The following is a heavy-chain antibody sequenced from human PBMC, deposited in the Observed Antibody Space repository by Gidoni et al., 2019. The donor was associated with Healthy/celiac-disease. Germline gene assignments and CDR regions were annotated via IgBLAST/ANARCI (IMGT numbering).Heavy chain of an antibody. V-gene: IGHV3-48*02. D-gene: IGHD3-22*01. J-gene: IGHJ2*01. CDR1: GFTFSSDS. CDR3: ARGKLYYYDSSGYSPYWYFDL. CDR2: ISSSSSTI. Sequence: EVQLVESGGGLVQPGGSLRLSCAASGFTFSSDSMNWVRQAPGKGLEWVSYISSSSSTIYYADSVKGRFTISRDNAKNSLYLQMNSLRDEDTAVYYCARGKLYYYDSSGYSPYWYFDLWGRGTLVTVSS.